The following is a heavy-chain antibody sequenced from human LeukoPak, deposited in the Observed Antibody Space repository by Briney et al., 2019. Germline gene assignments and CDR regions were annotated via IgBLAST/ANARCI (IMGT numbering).Heavy chain of an antibody. D-gene: IGHD3-10*01. Sequence: GGSLRLSCVVSGFNIDTAYMTWVRQAPGKGLEWVSLIYSGGTTYYADSVRGRFTISRDLSTNTVYLQMDTLRADDTAVYYCARDAGYDSGLTRFDLWGQGTLVTVSS. CDR1: GFNIDTAY. J-gene: IGHJ4*02. CDR2: IYSGGTT. CDR3: ARDAGYDSGLTRFDL. V-gene: IGHV3-53*01.